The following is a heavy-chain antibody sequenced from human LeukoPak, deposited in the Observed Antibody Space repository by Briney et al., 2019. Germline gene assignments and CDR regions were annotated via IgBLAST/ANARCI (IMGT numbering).Heavy chain of an antibody. CDR1: GGFISSYY. CDR3: VGNYYGSGSRDY. V-gene: IGHV4-59*12. CDR2: IYDSGTT. J-gene: IGHJ4*02. Sequence: PSETLSLTCTVSGGFISSYYWTWIRQPPGKGLEWIGYIYDSGTTNYNPSLKSRVTISEDTSKNQFSLKLSSVTAADTAVYYCVGNYYGSGSRDYWGQGTLVTVSS. D-gene: IGHD3-10*01.